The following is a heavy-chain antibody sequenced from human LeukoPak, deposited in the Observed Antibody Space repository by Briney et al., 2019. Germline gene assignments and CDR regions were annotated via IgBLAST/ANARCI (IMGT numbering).Heavy chain of an antibody. CDR3: ARGSRTRGTMVRGVGYGMDV. V-gene: IGHV1-8*01. Sequence: ASVKVSCKDSGYTFTSYDINWVRQAPGQGLERMGWTNPNRGNTGYAQKFQGRVTMTMNTSISTAYMELSSLRSEDTAVYYCARGSRTRGTMVRGVGYGMDVWGQGTTVTVSS. D-gene: IGHD3-10*01. J-gene: IGHJ6*02. CDR1: GYTFTSYD. CDR2: TNPNRGNT.